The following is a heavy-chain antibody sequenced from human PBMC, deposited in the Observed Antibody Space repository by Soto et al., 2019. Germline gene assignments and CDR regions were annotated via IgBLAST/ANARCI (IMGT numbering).Heavy chain of an antibody. CDR3: ARLSVMVTFFYY. CDR2: IYYSGST. D-gene: IGHD2-8*01. CDR1: CGSISSSSYY. J-gene: IGHJ4*02. Sequence: SETLSLTCTVSCGSISSSSYYWGWIRQPPGKGLEWIGSIYYSGSTYYNPSLKSRVTISVDTSKNQFSLKLSSVTAADTAVYYCARLSVMVTFFYYWGQGTLVTVS. V-gene: IGHV4-39*01.